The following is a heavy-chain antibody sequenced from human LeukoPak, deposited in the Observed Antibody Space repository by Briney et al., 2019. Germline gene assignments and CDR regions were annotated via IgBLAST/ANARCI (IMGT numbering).Heavy chain of an antibody. CDR3: ARDRQITFGPIDY. D-gene: IGHD3-16*01. V-gene: IGHV1-2*02. Sequence: ASVKVSCKASGYTFSGYYIHWVRQAPGQGLEWMGWINPNSGGTNYAQKFQGRVTMTRDTSISTVYMEMSRLRSDDTAVYYCARDRQITFGPIDYWGQGTLVTVSS. CDR1: GYTFSGYY. CDR2: INPNSGGT. J-gene: IGHJ4*02.